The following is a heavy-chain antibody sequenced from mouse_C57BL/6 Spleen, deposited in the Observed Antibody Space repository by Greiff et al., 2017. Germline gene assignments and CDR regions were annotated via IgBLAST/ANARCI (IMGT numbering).Heavy chain of an antibody. CDR3: ARAYSKEGNDAMDY. Sequence: QVQLQQPGAELVMPGASVKLSCKASGYTFTSYWMHWVKQRPGRGLEWIGRIDPTGGGTKYNEKFKSKATLTVDKSSSTAYMQLSSLTSEDSAVYYYARAYSKEGNDAMDYWGQGTSVTVSS. V-gene: IGHV1-72*01. CDR1: GYTFTSYW. CDR2: IDPTGGGT. D-gene: IGHD2-5*01. J-gene: IGHJ4*01.